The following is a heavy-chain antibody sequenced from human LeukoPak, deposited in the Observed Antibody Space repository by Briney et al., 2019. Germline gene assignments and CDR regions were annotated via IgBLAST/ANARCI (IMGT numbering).Heavy chain of an antibody. CDR3: ARAQTGTTTPVDY. V-gene: IGHV1-69*01. D-gene: IGHD1-1*01. Sequence: SVKVSCKASGGTFSSYAISWVRQAPGQGLEWMGGIIPIFGTANYAQKFQGRVTITADESTSTAYMELSRLRSEDTAVYYCARAQTGTTTPVDYWGQGTLVTVSS. CDR2: IIPIFGTA. J-gene: IGHJ4*02. CDR1: GGTFSSYA.